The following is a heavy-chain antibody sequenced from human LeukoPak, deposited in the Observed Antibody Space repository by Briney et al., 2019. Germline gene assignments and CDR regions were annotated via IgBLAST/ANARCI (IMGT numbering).Heavy chain of an antibody. CDR1: GYSFSNYW. J-gene: IGHJ6*02. V-gene: IGHV5-51*01. Sequence: GESLKISCKGSGYSFSNYWIGWVRQMPGKGLEWRGIIYLGDSDTRYSPSLQGQVTITADKSIRTAYLQWSSLKASDTAMYYCARVAMTAVTKSKVYGMDVWGQGTTVIVSS. CDR3: ARVAMTAVTKSKVYGMDV. CDR2: IYLGDSDT. D-gene: IGHD4-17*01.